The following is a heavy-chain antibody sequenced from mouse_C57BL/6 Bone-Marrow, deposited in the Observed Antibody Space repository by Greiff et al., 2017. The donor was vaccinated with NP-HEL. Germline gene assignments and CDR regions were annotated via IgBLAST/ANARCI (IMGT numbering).Heavy chain of an antibody. J-gene: IGHJ3*01. Sequence: EVQLQQSGPVLVKPGASVKMSCKASGYTFTDYYMNWVKQSHGKSLEWIGVINPYNGGTSYNQKFKGKATLTVDKSSSTAYMELNSLTSEDSAVYYCARWGTTVGGFAYWGQGTLVTVSA. D-gene: IGHD1-1*01. CDR3: ARWGTTVGGFAY. V-gene: IGHV1-19*01. CDR2: INPYNGGT. CDR1: GYTFTDYY.